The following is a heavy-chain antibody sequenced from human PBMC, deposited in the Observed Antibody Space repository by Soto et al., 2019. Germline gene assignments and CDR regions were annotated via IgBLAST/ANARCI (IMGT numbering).Heavy chain of an antibody. V-gene: IGHV5-10-1*03. CDR2: IDPSDSYT. Sequence: EVQLVQSGAEVKKPGESLRISCKGSGYSFTSYWISWVRQMPGKGLEWMGRIDPSDSYTNYSPSFQGHVTISADKSISTAYLQWSSLKASDTAMYYCARKEGGQLVPYYYYGMDVWGQGTTVTVSS. CDR1: GYSFTSYW. J-gene: IGHJ6*02. CDR3: ARKEGGQLVPYYYYGMDV. D-gene: IGHD6-6*01.